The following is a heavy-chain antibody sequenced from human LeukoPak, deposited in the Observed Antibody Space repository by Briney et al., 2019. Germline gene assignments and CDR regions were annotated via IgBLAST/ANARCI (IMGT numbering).Heavy chain of an antibody. J-gene: IGHJ4*02. V-gene: IGHV7-4-1*02. CDR1: GYTFTSYA. CDR3: ARVYTYYYDLYYFDY. CDR2: INTNTGNP. D-gene: IGHD3-22*01. Sequence: ASVKVFCKASGYTFTSYAMNWVRQAPGQGLEWMGWINTNTGNPTYAQGFTGRFVFSLDTSVSTAYLQISSLKAEDTAVYYCARVYTYYYDLYYFDYWGQGTLVTVSS.